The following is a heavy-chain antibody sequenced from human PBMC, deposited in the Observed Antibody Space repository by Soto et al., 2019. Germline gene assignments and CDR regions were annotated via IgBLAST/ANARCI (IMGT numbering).Heavy chain of an antibody. Sequence: PGGSLRLSCATSGFTFSKAWVGWVRQAPGKGLEWVGRIVSKTDGGTTDYAAPVKGRFTISRDDSKSTLYLQMNSLKTEDTAFYYCTTDSGMSPYSFDYWGQGTLVTVSS. V-gene: IGHV3-15*04. CDR3: TTDSGMSPYSFDY. D-gene: IGHD1-26*01. CDR1: GFTFSKAW. J-gene: IGHJ4*02. CDR2: IVSKTDGGTT.